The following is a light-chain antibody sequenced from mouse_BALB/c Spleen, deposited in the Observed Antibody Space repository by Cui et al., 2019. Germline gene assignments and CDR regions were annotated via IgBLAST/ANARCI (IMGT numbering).Light chain of an antibody. J-gene: IGKJ1*01. CDR2: DTS. CDR3: QQWSSYPRT. V-gene: IGKV4-55*01. CDR1: SSVSY. Sequence: QIVLTQSPAIMSASPGEKVIMTCSASSSVSYMYWYQQKPGSSPGLLIYDTSNLASGVPVRFSGSGSGTSYSLTISRMEAEDAATYYCQQWSSYPRTFGGGTKLEIK.